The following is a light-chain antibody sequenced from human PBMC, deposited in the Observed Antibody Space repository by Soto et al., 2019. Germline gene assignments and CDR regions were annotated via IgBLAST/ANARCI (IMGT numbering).Light chain of an antibody. J-gene: IGLJ2*01. CDR1: SGHSSYA. CDR3: HTWGTGIPVV. Sequence: QSVLTQSPSASASLGASVKLTCTLSSGHSSYAIAWHQQQPEKGPRYLMKLNSDGSHFKGDGIPDRFSGSSSGAERYLTISSLQSEDEADYYCHTWGTGIPVVFGGGTKLTVL. CDR2: LNSDGSH. V-gene: IGLV4-69*01.